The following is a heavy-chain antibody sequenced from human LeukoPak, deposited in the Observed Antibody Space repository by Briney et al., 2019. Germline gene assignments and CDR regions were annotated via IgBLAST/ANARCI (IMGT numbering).Heavy chain of an antibody. D-gene: IGHD5-18*01. CDR2: IYSGGST. V-gene: IGHV3-53*01. Sequence: GGSLRLSCAASGFIFSSAWMSWVRQAPGKGLEWVSVIYSGGSTYYADSVKGRFTISRDNSKNTLYLQMNSLRAEDTAVYYCARGMAAAMATRGDAFDIWGQGTMVTVSS. CDR1: GFIFSSAW. J-gene: IGHJ3*02. CDR3: ARGMAAAMATRGDAFDI.